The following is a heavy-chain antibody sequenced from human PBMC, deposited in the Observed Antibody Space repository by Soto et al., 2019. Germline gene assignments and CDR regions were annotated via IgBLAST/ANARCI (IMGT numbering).Heavy chain of an antibody. CDR3: ARHYSAMGV. CDR1: GFTVSSDS. Sequence: EVQLVETGGDLIQPGGSLRLPCAGSGFTVSSDSMTWVRHAPGKGLEWISIIYSDNNTDYADSVKGRFSISRDTSKNILYLQMNSRRAEDTAEYYCARHYSAMGVWGQGTTVIGSS. CDR2: IYSDNNT. J-gene: IGHJ6*02. V-gene: IGHV3-53*02.